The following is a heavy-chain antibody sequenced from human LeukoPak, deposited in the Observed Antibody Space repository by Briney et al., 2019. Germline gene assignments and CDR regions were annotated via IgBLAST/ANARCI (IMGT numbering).Heavy chain of an antibody. CDR2: IYYSGST. J-gene: IGHJ4*02. V-gene: IGHV4-39*07. Sequence: SETLSLTCTVSGGSISSSSYYWGWIRQPPGKGLEWIGGIYYSGSTYYNPSLKSRVTISVDTSKNQFSLKLSSVTAADTAVYYSARGGSYLSDFDYWGQGTLVTVSS. D-gene: IGHD1-26*01. CDR1: GGSISSSSYY. CDR3: ARGGSYLSDFDY.